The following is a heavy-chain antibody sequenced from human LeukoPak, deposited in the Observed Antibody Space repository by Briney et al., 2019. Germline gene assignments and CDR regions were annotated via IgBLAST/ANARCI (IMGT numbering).Heavy chain of an antibody. D-gene: IGHD3-3*01. J-gene: IGHJ4*02. V-gene: IGHV4-39*01. CDR1: GGSISSSSYY. CDR2: IYYSGST. Sequence: PSETLSLTCTVSGGSISSSSYYWGWIRQPPGKGLEWIGSIYYSGSTYYNPSLKSRVTISVDTSKNQFSLKLSSVTAADTAVYYCARHITTTYYDFWSGYYHPPYFDYWGQGTLVTVSS. CDR3: ARHITTTYYDFWSGYYHPPYFDY.